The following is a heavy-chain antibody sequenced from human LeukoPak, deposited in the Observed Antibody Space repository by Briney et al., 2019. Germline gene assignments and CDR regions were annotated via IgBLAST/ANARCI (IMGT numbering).Heavy chain of an antibody. Sequence: SETLSLTCTDSGGSISSYYWSWMRQPAGKGLEWIGRIYTSGSTNYNPSLKSRVTMSVDTSKNQFSLKLSSVTAADTAVYYCASSSGYYSGDAFDIWGQGTMVTVSS. V-gene: IGHV4-4*07. CDR3: ASSSGYYSGDAFDI. J-gene: IGHJ3*02. CDR1: GGSISSYY. CDR2: IYTSGST. D-gene: IGHD3-22*01.